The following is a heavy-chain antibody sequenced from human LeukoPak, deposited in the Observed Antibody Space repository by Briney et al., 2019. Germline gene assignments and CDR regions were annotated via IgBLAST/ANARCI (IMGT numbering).Heavy chain of an antibody. CDR3: AKDRQYSGSYFYDWFDP. CDR1: GFTFSNYA. Sequence: PGGSLRLSCAASGFTFSNYAMNWVRQAPGKGLEWVSSISSSSSYIYYADSVKGRFTISRDNSKNTLYLQMNSLRAEDTAVYYCAKDRQYSGSYFYDWFDPWGQRTLVTVSS. V-gene: IGHV3-23*01. D-gene: IGHD1-26*01. CDR2: ISSSSSYI. J-gene: IGHJ5*02.